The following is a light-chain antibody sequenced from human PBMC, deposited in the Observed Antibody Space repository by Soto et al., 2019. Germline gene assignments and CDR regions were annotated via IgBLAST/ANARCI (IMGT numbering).Light chain of an antibody. CDR2: GAS. CDR3: QQGYNTPRT. J-gene: IGKJ2*02. V-gene: IGKV1-39*01. CDR1: QSISNY. Sequence: DIQVTQSPSSLSASVGDRVTITCRASQSISNYINWYQQKPGKAPKLLIYGASSLQSGVPSRFSGSGSVTDFTLTVSSLQPEDFATYYCQQGYNTPRTFGQGTKLEIK.